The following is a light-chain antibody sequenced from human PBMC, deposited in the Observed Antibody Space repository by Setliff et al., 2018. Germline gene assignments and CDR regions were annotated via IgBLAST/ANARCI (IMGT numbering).Light chain of an antibody. CDR2: DDN. Sequence: QSALTQPPSVSAAPRQKVTISCSGSSSNIGNDYVSWYHQLPGTAPKLLIYDDNKRPSGIPDRFSGSKSGASATLGITGLQTGDEADYYCATWGHSLRGVVFGGGTKVTVL. J-gene: IGLJ2*01. CDR3: ATWGHSLRGVV. V-gene: IGLV1-51*01. CDR1: SSNIGNDY.